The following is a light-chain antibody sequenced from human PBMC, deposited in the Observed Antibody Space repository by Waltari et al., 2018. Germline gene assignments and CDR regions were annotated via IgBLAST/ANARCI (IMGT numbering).Light chain of an antibody. CDR1: SSNIGTSS. V-gene: IGLV1-47*02. Sequence: QSVLTQPPSASGTPGQRVTISCSGSSSNIGTSSVYWFQQLPGTAPKLLIYSSNQRPSGVPDRFSGSKSGTSASLAISGLRSEDEADYYCATWDDSLSGYVFGTGTKVTVL. CDR3: ATWDDSLSGYV. J-gene: IGLJ1*01. CDR2: SSN.